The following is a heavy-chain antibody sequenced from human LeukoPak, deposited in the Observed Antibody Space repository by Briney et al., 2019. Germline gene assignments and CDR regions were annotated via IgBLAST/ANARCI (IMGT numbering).Heavy chain of an antibody. J-gene: IGHJ4*02. Sequence: SETLSLTCTVSGGSISSYYWSWIRQPPGKGLEWIGYIYYSGSTNYNPSLKSRVTISVDTSKNQFSLKLSSVTAADTAVYYCARESRVPEYFDYWGQGTLVTVSP. D-gene: IGHD6-6*01. V-gene: IGHV4-59*01. CDR1: GGSISSYY. CDR3: ARESRVPEYFDY. CDR2: IYYSGST.